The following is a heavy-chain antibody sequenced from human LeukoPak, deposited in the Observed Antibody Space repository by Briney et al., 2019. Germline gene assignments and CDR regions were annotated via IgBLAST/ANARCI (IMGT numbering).Heavy chain of an antibody. CDR2: IYHSGST. J-gene: IGHJ4*02. CDR3: ARGYYDFWSGYSYYCDY. CDR1: GYSISSGYY. D-gene: IGHD3-3*01. V-gene: IGHV4-38-2*01. Sequence: SETLSLTCAVSGYSISSGYYWGWIRQPPGKGLEWIGSIYHSGSTYYNPSLKSRVTISVDTSKNQFSLKLSSVTAADTAVYYCARGYYDFWSGYSYYCDYWGQGTLVTVSS.